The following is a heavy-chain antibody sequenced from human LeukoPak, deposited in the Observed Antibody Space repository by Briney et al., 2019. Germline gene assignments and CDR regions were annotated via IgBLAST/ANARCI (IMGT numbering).Heavy chain of an antibody. CDR3: ARLIAVAGTFYYFDY. V-gene: IGHV4-59*08. CDR2: ISSSGST. CDR1: GGSISRYF. D-gene: IGHD6-19*01. Sequence: PSETLSLTCTVSGGSISRYFWTWIRLPPTKGLEWIGYISSSGSTSYNPSLTSRVTISIDTSKNHFSLKLSSVTAADTAVYYCARLIAVAGTFYYFDYWGQGTLVTASS. J-gene: IGHJ4*02.